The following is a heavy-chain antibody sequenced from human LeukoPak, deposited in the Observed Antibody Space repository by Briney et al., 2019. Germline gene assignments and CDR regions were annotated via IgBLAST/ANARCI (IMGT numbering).Heavy chain of an antibody. V-gene: IGHV4-39*01. D-gene: IGHD5-24*01. CDR2: IYYSGST. Sequence: PSETLSLTCTVSGGSISSSSYYWGWIRQPPGKGLEWIGSIYYSGSTYYNPSLKSRVTISVDTSKNQFSLKLSSVTAADTAVYYCARGYGRDGYNFDYWGQGTLVTVSS. CDR1: GGSISSSSYY. J-gene: IGHJ4*02. CDR3: ARGYGRDGYNFDY.